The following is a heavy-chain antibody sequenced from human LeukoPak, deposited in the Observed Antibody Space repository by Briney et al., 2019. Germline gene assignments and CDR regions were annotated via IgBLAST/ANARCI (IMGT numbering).Heavy chain of an antibody. D-gene: IGHD3-10*01. V-gene: IGHV6-1*01. Sequence: SQTLSLTCAISGDSFSSNSASWNWIRQSPSRGLEWLGRTYYRSKWYNDYAVSVKSRITINPDTSKNQFSLQLNSVTPEDTAVYYCARARYYYGSGSYPVFDIWGQGTMVTVSS. CDR2: TYYRSKWYN. CDR3: ARARYYYGSGSYPVFDI. CDR1: GDSFSSNSAS. J-gene: IGHJ3*02.